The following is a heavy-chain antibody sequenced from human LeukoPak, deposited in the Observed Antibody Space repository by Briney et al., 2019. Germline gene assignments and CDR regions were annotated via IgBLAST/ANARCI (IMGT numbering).Heavy chain of an antibody. V-gene: IGHV4-30-4*01. CDR1: GGSISSGDYY. Sequence: PSETLSLTCTVSGGSISSGDYYWSWIRQPPGKGLEWIGYIHYSGGTYYNPSLESRVSISVDTSKNQFFLKLSSVTAADTAVYYCANYGDYGTYAFDIWGQGTMVTVSS. CDR2: IHYSGGT. D-gene: IGHD4-17*01. J-gene: IGHJ3*02. CDR3: ANYGDYGTYAFDI.